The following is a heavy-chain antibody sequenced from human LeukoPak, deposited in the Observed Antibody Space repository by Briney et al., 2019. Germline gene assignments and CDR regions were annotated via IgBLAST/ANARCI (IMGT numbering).Heavy chain of an antibody. CDR2: INHSGST. Sequence: PSETLSLTCAVYGGSFSGYYWSWIRQPPGKGLEWIGEINHSGSTNYNPSLKSRVTISVDTSKNQFSLKLSSVTAADTAVYYCARGLSRIAARRGDYFDYWGQGTLVTVSS. CDR3: ARGLSRIAARRGDYFDY. J-gene: IGHJ4*02. D-gene: IGHD6-6*01. CDR1: GGSFSGYY. V-gene: IGHV4-34*01.